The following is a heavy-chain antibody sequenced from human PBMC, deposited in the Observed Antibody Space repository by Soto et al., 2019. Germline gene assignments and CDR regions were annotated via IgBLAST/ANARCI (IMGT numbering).Heavy chain of an antibody. CDR2: ISGYNGDT. Sequence: QVQLVQSGVEVKKPGASVKVSCKASGYTFTSYGITWVRQAPGQGLEWMGWISGYNGDTSHAQKLQGRVTMTTDTSTTTAYMELRSLRSDDTAVYYCARDRDYVWGSYRHTSEYWGQGTLVTVSS. CDR3: ARDRDYVWGSYRHTSEY. V-gene: IGHV1-18*01. D-gene: IGHD3-16*02. J-gene: IGHJ4*02. CDR1: GYTFTSYG.